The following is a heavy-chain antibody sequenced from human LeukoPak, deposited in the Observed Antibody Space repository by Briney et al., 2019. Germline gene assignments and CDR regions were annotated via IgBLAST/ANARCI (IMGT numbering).Heavy chain of an antibody. Sequence: GGSLRLSCAASEFTFDDYAMHWVREAPGKGLEWVSGISWNSGSIGYADSVKGRFTISRDNAKNSLYLQMNSLRAEDTALYYCAKDMVAVAGTGSLGYFGYWGQGTLVTVSS. CDR1: EFTFDDYA. J-gene: IGHJ4*02. CDR2: ISWNSGSI. V-gene: IGHV3-9*01. D-gene: IGHD6-19*01. CDR3: AKDMVAVAGTGSLGYFGY.